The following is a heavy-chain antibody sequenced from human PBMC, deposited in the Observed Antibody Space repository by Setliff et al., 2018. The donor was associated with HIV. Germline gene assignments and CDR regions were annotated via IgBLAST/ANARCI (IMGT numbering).Heavy chain of an antibody. CDR2: IRTKADSYAT. CDR1: GFSFSNSA. CDR3: TKVGYCSSASCYASDY. J-gene: IGHJ4*02. D-gene: IGHD2-2*01. Sequence: GGSLRLSCAASGFSFSNSAMHWVRQASGKGLEWVGRIRTKADSYATAYGAAVKGRFTISRDDSKNTAYLQMNSLKTEDTAVYYCTKVGYCSSASCYASDYWGQGTLVTVSS. V-gene: IGHV3-73*01.